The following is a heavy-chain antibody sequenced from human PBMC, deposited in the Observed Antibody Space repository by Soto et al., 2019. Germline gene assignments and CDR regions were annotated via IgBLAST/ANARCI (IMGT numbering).Heavy chain of an antibody. CDR3: ARGNWFDS. CDR1: GYSISSGYY. V-gene: IGHV4-38-2*01. J-gene: IGHJ5*01. Sequence: SETLSLTCAVSGYSISSGYYWGWIRQPPGKGLEWIGSIYHSGSTYYNPSLKSRVTISVDTSKNQFSLKLSSVTAADTAVYYCARGNWFDSLGQGPLVT. CDR2: IYHSGST.